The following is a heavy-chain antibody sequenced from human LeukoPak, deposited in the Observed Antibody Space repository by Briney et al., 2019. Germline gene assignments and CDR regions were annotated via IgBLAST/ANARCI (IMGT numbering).Heavy chain of an antibody. Sequence: GGSLRLSCAASGFTFSSYAMSWVRQAPGKGLEWVSAISGSGGSTYYADSVKGRFTISRDNSKNTLYLQMNSLRAEDTAVYYCAKPPDTAVVYYYYYMDVWGKGTTVTVSS. CDR2: ISGSGGST. CDR1: GFTFSSYA. V-gene: IGHV3-23*01. CDR3: AKPPDTAVVYYYYYMDV. J-gene: IGHJ6*03. D-gene: IGHD5-18*01.